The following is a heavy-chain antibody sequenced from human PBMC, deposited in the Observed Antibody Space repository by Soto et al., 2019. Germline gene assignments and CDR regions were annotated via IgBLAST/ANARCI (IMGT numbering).Heavy chain of an antibody. J-gene: IGHJ4*02. CDR3: ARGGQQFLDY. CDR2: VFHRETT. V-gene: IGHV4-30-2*01. CDR1: GASISSGGYS. Sequence: PSVTLSLTCAGSGASISSGGYSWSWIRQPPGRGLEWIGYVFHRETTYYNPSLKSRVTMSVDSSKNQFSLKLTSVTAADTAVYYCARGGQQFLDYWGQGTLVTVSS. D-gene: IGHD4-4*01.